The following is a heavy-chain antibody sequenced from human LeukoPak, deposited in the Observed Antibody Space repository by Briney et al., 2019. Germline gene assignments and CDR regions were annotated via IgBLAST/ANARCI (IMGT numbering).Heavy chain of an antibody. CDR3: ARWGGYCSSTACYVDRGNFDF. D-gene: IGHD2-2*01. V-gene: IGHV1-69*05. CDR2: IIPIFGTA. CDR1: GYTFTSYD. Sequence: SVKVSCKASGYTFTSYDINWVRRATGQGLEWMGGIIPIFGTANYAQKFQGRVTITTDESTSTAYMELSSLTSEDTAVYYCARWGGYCSSTACYVDRGNFDFWGQGTLVTVSS. J-gene: IGHJ4*02.